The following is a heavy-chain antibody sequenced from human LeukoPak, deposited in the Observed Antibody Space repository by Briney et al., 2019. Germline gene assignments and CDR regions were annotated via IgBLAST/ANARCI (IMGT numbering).Heavy chain of an antibody. V-gene: IGHV3-30*02. CDR2: IRYDETAT. CDR3: AREGFDP. Sequence: GGSLRLSCVASGFTFKNYGMHWVRQAPGKGLEWVSHIRYDETATYYADSVKGRFTISRDISQNTVYLQMNSLRAEDTAVYYCAREGFDPWGQGTLVTVSS. J-gene: IGHJ5*02. CDR1: GFTFKNYG.